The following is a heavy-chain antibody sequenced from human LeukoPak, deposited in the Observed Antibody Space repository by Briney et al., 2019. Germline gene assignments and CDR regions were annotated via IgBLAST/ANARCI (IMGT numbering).Heavy chain of an antibody. J-gene: IGHJ4*02. Sequence: PGGSLRLSCVGSGFMFSNYGVHWVRQAPGKGLEWVAVISYGGSDKYYADSVKGRFTISRDNSKNTLFLQLDSLRPEDTAVYYCAKDRGDYRVRYHFDHWGQGTLVTVSS. V-gene: IGHV3-30*18. D-gene: IGHD4-11*01. CDR3: AKDRGDYRVRYHFDH. CDR1: GFMFSNYG. CDR2: ISYGGSDK.